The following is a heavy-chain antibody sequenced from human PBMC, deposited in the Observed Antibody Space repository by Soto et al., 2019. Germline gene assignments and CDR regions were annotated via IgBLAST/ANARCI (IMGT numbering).Heavy chain of an antibody. CDR2: LSPYNGKT. J-gene: IGHJ5*02. D-gene: IGHD2-15*01. V-gene: IGHV1-18*01. Sequence: QDQLVQSGVEVKKPGASVKVSCKASGYTFINYGIHWVRQAPGQGLEWMGWLSPYNGKTRYTQKLHGRITMAADTSMGTAYMELRSLTSDDTALYYCARKFSDPSSAAGFDLWCQVTLGTVSS. CDR1: GYTFINYG. CDR3: ARKFSDPSSAAGFDL.